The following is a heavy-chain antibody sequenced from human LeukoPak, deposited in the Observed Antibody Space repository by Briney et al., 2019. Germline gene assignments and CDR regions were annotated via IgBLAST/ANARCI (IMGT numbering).Heavy chain of an antibody. Sequence: SETLSLTRTVSGGSISSYYWSWIRQPPGKGLEWIGYIYYSGSTNYNPSLKSRVTISVDTSKNQFSLKLSSVTAADTAVYYCARATYDSSGITTCWFDPWGQGTLVTVSS. CDR2: IYYSGST. J-gene: IGHJ5*02. CDR1: GGSISSYY. V-gene: IGHV4-59*01. D-gene: IGHD3-22*01. CDR3: ARATYDSSGITTCWFDP.